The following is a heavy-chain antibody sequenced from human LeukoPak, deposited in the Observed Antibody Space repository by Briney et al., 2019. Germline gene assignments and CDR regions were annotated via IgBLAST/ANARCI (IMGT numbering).Heavy chain of an antibody. CDR3: ARVTAYDWFDP. J-gene: IGHJ5*02. Sequence: SETLSLTCTVSGGSISSYYWSWIRQPPGKGLEWIGYIYYSGSTNYNPSLKSRVTISVDTSKNQFSLKLSCVTAADTAVYYCARVTAYDWFDPWGQGTLVTVSS. CDR2: IYYSGST. CDR1: GGSISSYY. D-gene: IGHD4-17*01. V-gene: IGHV4-59*01.